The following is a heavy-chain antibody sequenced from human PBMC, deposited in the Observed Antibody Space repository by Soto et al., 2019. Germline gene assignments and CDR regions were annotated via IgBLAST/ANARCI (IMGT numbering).Heavy chain of an antibody. Sequence: SETLSLTCTVSGGSISSYYWSWIRQPPGKGLEWIGYIYYSGSTNYNPSLKSRVTISVDTSKNQFSLKLSSVTAADTAVYYCARDYHSGGAFDIWGQGTMVTVS. CDR3: ARDYHSGGAFDI. CDR1: GGSISSYY. CDR2: IYYSGST. D-gene: IGHD6-19*01. J-gene: IGHJ3*02. V-gene: IGHV4-59*01.